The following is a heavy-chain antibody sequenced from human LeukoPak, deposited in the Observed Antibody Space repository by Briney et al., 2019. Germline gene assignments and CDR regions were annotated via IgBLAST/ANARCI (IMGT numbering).Heavy chain of an antibody. CDR2: INHSGST. D-gene: IGHD6-19*01. V-gene: IGHV4-34*01. CDR3: ARESSSGWYSDY. CDR1: GFTFSSYW. J-gene: IGHJ4*02. Sequence: PGGSLRLSCAASGFTFSSYWMSWIRQPPGKGLEWIGEINHSGSTNYNPSLKSRVTISVDTSKNQFSLKLSSVTAADTAVYYCARESSSGWYSDYWGQGTLVTVSS.